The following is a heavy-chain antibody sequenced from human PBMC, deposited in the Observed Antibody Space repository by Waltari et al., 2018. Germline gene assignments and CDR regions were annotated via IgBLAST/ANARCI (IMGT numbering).Heavy chain of an antibody. Sequence: QLQLQESGPGLVKPSETLSLTCTVSGGSISSSSYYWGWIRQHPGKGLEWIGSIYYSGSTYYNPSLKSRVTISVDTSKNQFSLKLSSVTAADTAVYYCARQPPESYGSGTHYYMDVWGKGTTVTVSS. CDR3: ARQPPESYGSGTHYYMDV. CDR2: IYYSGST. D-gene: IGHD3-10*01. J-gene: IGHJ6*03. V-gene: IGHV4-39*01. CDR1: GGSISSSSYY.